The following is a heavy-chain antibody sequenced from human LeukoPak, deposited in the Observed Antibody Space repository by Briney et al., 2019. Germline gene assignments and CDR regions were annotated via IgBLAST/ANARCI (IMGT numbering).Heavy chain of an antibody. Sequence: GGSLRLSCVASGFSFNNYAMNWVRQAPGKGLEWVSLIIGSSGSTFYADSVKGRFTISRDKSKNTLYLQMNSLRADDTAVYYCAKGAYDYIEIAYFDYWGQGSLVTVSS. CDR3: AKGAYDYIEIAYFDY. CDR2: IIGSSGST. J-gene: IGHJ4*02. D-gene: IGHD5-12*01. CDR1: GFSFNNYA. V-gene: IGHV3-23*01.